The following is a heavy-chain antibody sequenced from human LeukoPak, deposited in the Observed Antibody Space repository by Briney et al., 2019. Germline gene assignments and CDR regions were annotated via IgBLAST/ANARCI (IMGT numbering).Heavy chain of an antibody. CDR2: IYYSGST. CDR1: GGSISSSSYY. J-gene: IGHJ6*03. CDR3: ARQYYYDSSGYYVFYYYYYMDV. V-gene: IGHV4-39*01. D-gene: IGHD3-22*01. Sequence: PSETLSLTCTVSGGSISSSSYYWGWIRQPPGKGLEWIGSIYYSGSTYYNPSLKSRVTISVDTSKNQFSRKLSSVTAADTAVYYCARQYYYDSSGYYVFYYYYYMDVWGKGTTVTISS.